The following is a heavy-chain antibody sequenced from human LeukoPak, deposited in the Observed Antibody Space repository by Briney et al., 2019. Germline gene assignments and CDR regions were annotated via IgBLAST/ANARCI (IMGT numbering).Heavy chain of an antibody. V-gene: IGHV4-39*01. J-gene: IGHJ4*02. CDR3: ARHQYYYDSSGYYPDY. D-gene: IGHD3-22*01. Sequence: SETLSLTCTVSGGSISSSSYYWGWIRQPPGKGLEWIGSVYYSGTTSYNPSLKSRDTISVDTSKNQFSLKLSSVTAADTAVYYCARHQYYYDSSGYYPDYWGQGTLVTVSS. CDR1: GGSISSSSYY. CDR2: VYYSGTT.